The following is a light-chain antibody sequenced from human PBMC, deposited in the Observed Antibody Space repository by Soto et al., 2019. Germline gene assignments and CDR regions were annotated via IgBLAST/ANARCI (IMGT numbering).Light chain of an antibody. CDR1: SSDVGNYNF. J-gene: IGLJ3*02. Sequence: QSVLTQPASVSGSPGQSITISCTGTSSDVGNYNFVSWFRQHPGNAPKLMIYEVSSRPSGVSNRFSGSKSGNTASLTISGLQAEDEADYYCSSYTTSSTLVFGGGTKVTVL. CDR2: EVS. CDR3: SSYTTSSTLV. V-gene: IGLV2-14*01.